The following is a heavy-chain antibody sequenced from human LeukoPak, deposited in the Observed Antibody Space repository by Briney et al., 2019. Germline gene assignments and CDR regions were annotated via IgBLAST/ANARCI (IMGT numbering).Heavy chain of an antibody. CDR3: ARALTTVTTNLVVFDP. J-gene: IGHJ5*02. Sequence: GGSLRLSCAASGFTFTSFWMSWVRQAPGKGLEWVANIKDDGRETYYVDSVKGRFTISRDNAKNSLYLQMNSLRAEDTAVYYCARALTTVTTNLVVFDPWGQGTLVTVSS. V-gene: IGHV3-7*01. D-gene: IGHD4-17*01. CDR2: IKDDGRET. CDR1: GFTFTSFW.